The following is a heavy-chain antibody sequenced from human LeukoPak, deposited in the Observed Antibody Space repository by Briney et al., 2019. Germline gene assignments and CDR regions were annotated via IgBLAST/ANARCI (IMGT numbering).Heavy chain of an antibody. J-gene: IGHJ3*02. CDR3: AKDRRGGSYYAATLDI. Sequence: PGGSLRLSYAASGFTFSSYAMSWVRQAPGKGLEWVSGISDSGDITYYADSVKGRFTISRDNSKNTLYVQMNSLRVEDTAVYYCAKDRRGGSYYAATLDIWGQGTMVTVSS. V-gene: IGHV3-23*01. CDR2: ISDSGDIT. CDR1: GFTFSSYA. D-gene: IGHD1-26*01.